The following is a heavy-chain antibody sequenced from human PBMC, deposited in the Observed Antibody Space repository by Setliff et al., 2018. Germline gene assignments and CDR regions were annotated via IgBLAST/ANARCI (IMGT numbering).Heavy chain of an antibody. CDR3: ASSSGGNYEAYFDY. CDR1: RFTFSNYA. CDR2: ISASGRTT. J-gene: IGHJ4*02. V-gene: IGHV3-23*01. D-gene: IGHD2-15*01. Sequence: LSLSCAASRFTFSNYAMSWVRQAPGKGLEWVSAISASGRTTYSADSVKGRFSISRDNSQNTLYLQMNSLSPEDTALYYCASSSGGNYEAYFDYWGQGTLVTVSS.